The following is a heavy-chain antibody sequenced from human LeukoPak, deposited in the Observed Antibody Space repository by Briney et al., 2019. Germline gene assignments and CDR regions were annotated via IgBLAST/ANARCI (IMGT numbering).Heavy chain of an antibody. J-gene: IGHJ3*02. V-gene: IGHV5-51*01. CDR3: ARGGDGYNYADAFDI. Sequence: GESLKISCKGSGYSFTSYWIGWVRQMPGKGLEWMGIIYPGDSDTRYSPSFQGQVTIPADKSIRTAYLQWSSLKASDTAMYYCARGGDGYNYADAFDIWGQGTMVTVSS. CDR2: IYPGDSDT. CDR1: GYSFTSYW. D-gene: IGHD5-24*01.